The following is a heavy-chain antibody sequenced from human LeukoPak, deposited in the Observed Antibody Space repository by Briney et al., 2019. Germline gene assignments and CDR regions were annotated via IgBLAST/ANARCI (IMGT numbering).Heavy chain of an antibody. V-gene: IGHV1-69*06. D-gene: IGHD6-19*01. CDR1: GGTLSSYA. CDR2: IIPIFCTA. J-gene: IGHJ4*02. CDR3: ATSGYSSGWYGY. Sequence: SVNVPCKSSGGTLSSYAISWVRQAPGQGREGMGGIIPIFCTANHTQEFQRRVTISAHKSTSAAYMELSSLRSEDTAVYYCATSGYSSGWYGYWGQGTLVTVSS.